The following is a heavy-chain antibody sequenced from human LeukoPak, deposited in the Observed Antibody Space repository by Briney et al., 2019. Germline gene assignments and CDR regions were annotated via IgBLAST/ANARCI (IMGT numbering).Heavy chain of an antibody. CDR3: ARAGGSTVSHSDY. Sequence: NAGGSLRLSCVGSGFMFSNYWMNWIRQAPGKGLEWVSSIGSSTSYIYYADSVKGRFTISKDNAKNSLYLQMNSLRAEDTAVYYCARAGGSTVSHSDYWGQGTLVTVSS. CDR1: GFMFSNYW. CDR2: IGSSTSYI. J-gene: IGHJ4*02. D-gene: IGHD4-17*01. V-gene: IGHV3-21*01.